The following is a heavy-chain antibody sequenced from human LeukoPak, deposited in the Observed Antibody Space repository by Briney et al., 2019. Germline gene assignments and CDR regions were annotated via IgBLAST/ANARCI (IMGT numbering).Heavy chain of an antibody. D-gene: IGHD3-3*01. CDR2: ISSSSSYI. CDR3: ARDPDDFDYGMDV. Sequence: GGSLRLSCAASGFTFCSYSMNWVRQAPGKGLEWVSSISSSSSYIYYADSVKGRFTLSRDNAKNSLYLQMNSLRAEDTAVYYCARDPDDFDYGMDVWGQGTTVTVSS. CDR1: GFTFCSYS. V-gene: IGHV3-21*01. J-gene: IGHJ6*02.